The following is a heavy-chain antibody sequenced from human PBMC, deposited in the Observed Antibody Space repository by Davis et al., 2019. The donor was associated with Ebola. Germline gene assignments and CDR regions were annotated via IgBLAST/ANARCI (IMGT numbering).Heavy chain of an antibody. CDR3: AREGCSSTSCYPEVYYYYGMDV. CDR1: GFTFSSYW. CDR2: IKQDGSEK. J-gene: IGHJ6*02. D-gene: IGHD2-2*01. V-gene: IGHV3-7*01. Sequence: GGSLRLSCAASGFTFSSYWMSWVRQAPGKGLEWVANIKQDGSEKYYVDSVKGRFTISRDNAKNSLYLQMNSLRAEDTAVYYCAREGCSSTSCYPEVYYYYGMDVWGQGTTVNVSS.